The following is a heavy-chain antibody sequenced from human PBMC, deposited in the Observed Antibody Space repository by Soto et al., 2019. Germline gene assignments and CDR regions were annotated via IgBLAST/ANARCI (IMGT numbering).Heavy chain of an antibody. CDR1: GFKFNDAW. Sequence: EVQLVESGGVLVKPGGSLRLSCAASGFKFNDAWMNWVRQAPGKGLEWVGRIKSKPDGGTIEYAAPVKGRFTVSRDDSTSTXXXKMXXXXXXXXXXXXXXXDRNAITATGWYFDLWGRGTLVTVSA. CDR3: XXDRNAITATGWYFDL. V-gene: IGHV3-15*07. J-gene: IGHJ2*01. D-gene: IGHD3-10*01. CDR2: IKSKPDGGTI.